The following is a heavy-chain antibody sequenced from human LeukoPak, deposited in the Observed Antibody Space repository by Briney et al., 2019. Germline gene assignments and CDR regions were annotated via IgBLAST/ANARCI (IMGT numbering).Heavy chain of an antibody. CDR3: ARDSVDCSGGSCYHY. D-gene: IGHD2-15*01. CDR2: MNPNSGNT. CDR1: GYTFTSYD. Sequence: ASVKVSCKASGYTFTSYDINWVRQATGQGLEWMGWMNPNSGNTGYAQKFQGRVTITADKSTSTAYMELSSLRSEDTAVYYCARDSVDCSGGSCYHYWGQGTLVTVSS. V-gene: IGHV1-8*01. J-gene: IGHJ4*02.